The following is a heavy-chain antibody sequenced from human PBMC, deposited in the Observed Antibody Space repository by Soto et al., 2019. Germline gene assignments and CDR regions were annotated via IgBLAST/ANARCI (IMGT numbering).Heavy chain of an antibody. V-gene: IGHV1-3*01. D-gene: IGHD1-26*01. Sequence: QVQLVQSGAELKKPGASVRVSCKSSGNTFPNYAIHWVRQAPGQRPEWMGWINGGNGNTYYSENFQGRVTFTRDTSASTVYMELSSLRSEDTAIYYCARDDSGYSGSYYIDYFNYWGQGALVTVSS. CDR1: GNTFPNYA. CDR2: INGGNGNT. CDR3: ARDDSGYSGSYYIDYFNY. J-gene: IGHJ4*02.